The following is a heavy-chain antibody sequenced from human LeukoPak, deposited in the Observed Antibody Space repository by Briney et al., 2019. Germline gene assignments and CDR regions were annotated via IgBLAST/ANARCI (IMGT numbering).Heavy chain of an antibody. J-gene: IGHJ4*02. D-gene: IGHD1-1*01. CDR3: ARQPPGTFDY. CDR1: GGSISSSSYY. V-gene: IGHV4-39*01. Sequence: PSETLSLTCTVSGGSISSSSYYWGWVRQPPGKGLEYIGAIYYTGSTSYNPSLKGRVAMSLDTSKNQLTLKVSSVTAADTAVYYCARQPPGTFDYWGQGSLVTVSS. CDR2: IYYTGST.